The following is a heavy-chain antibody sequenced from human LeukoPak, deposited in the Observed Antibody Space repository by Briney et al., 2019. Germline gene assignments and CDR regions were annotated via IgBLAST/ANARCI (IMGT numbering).Heavy chain of an antibody. CDR3: ATTSKIYYCSSTSCSATGGAFDI. V-gene: IGHV4-59*01. J-gene: IGHJ3*02. Sequence: SETLSLTCTVSGGSISSYYWSWIRQPPGKGLEWIGYIYYSGSTNYNPSLKSRVTISVDTSKSQFSLKLSSVTAADTAVYYCATTSKIYYCSSTSCSATGGAFDIWSQGTMVTVSS. CDR1: GGSISSYY. D-gene: IGHD2-2*01. CDR2: IYYSGST.